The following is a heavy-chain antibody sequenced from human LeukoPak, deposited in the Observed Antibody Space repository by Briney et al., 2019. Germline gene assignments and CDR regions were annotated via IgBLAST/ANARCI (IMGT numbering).Heavy chain of an antibody. V-gene: IGHV1-69*13. Sequence: SVKVSCKASGGTFSSYAISWVRQAPGQGLEWMGGIIPIFGTANYAQKFQGRVTITADESTSTAYMELSSLRSEDTAVYYCARDSGNYHYDMDVWGQGTTVIVSS. J-gene: IGHJ6*02. CDR3: ARDSGNYHYDMDV. CDR1: GGTFSSYA. D-gene: IGHD3-10*01. CDR2: IIPIFGTA.